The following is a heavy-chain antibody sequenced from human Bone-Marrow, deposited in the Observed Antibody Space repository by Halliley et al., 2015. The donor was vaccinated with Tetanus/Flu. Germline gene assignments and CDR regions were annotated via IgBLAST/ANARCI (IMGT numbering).Heavy chain of an antibody. V-gene: IGHV3-74*01. CDR1: GFTFRRHW. Sequence: CAASGFTFRRHWMHWVRQAPGKGLLWVSRIDYDGGTLDYAASVEGRFTISRDNAANTLYLQMNSLRVEDSAVYYCARNSWGIAFWGQGTLVTVSS. D-gene: IGHD6-13*01. CDR2: IDYDGGTL. CDR3: ARNSWGIAF. J-gene: IGHJ4*02.